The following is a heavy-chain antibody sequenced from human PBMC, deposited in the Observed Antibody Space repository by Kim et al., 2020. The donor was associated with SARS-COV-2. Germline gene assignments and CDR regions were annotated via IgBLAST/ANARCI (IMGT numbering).Heavy chain of an antibody. J-gene: IGHJ5*01. Sequence: APGHTFTTRTRHWVRQAPGPRLEWMGWINACKGNTKYSPNFQGRVTLSRDRSASTSYMGLNSLRSEDTAVYYCARGTTAGWFDSCGQGTLAT. CDR1: GHTFTTRT. CDR3: ARGTTAGWFDS. V-gene: IGHV1-3*01. D-gene: IGHD1-1*01. CDR2: INACKGNT.